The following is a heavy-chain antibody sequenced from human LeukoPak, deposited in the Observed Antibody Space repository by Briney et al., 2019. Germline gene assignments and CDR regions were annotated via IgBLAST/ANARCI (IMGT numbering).Heavy chain of an antibody. Sequence: GGSLRLSCAASGFTFDNYGMSWVRQAPGKGLEWVSGINGNGGSTGYADSVKGRFTISRDNAKNSLYLQMNSLRAEDTALYHCARAPRSTIFGVVISEGYFDYWGQGTLVTVSS. D-gene: IGHD3-3*01. V-gene: IGHV3-20*01. CDR3: ARAPRSTIFGVVISEGYFDY. J-gene: IGHJ4*02. CDR2: INGNGGST. CDR1: GFTFDNYG.